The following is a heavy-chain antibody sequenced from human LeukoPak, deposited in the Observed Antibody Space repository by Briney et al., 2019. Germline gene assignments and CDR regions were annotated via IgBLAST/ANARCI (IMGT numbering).Heavy chain of an antibody. Sequence: GGSLRLSCAASGFTFIHWVRQAPGKGPEWVAFIRYDEDNKYYADSVKGRFTISRDNSKNTLYLEMNSLRAEDTAVYYCAKAYCGSTVCYGGGKIDYWGQGTLVTVSS. D-gene: IGHD2-2*01. CDR2: IRYDEDNK. V-gene: IGHV3-30*02. CDR1: GFTFI. J-gene: IGHJ4*02. CDR3: AKAYCGSTVCYGGGKIDY.